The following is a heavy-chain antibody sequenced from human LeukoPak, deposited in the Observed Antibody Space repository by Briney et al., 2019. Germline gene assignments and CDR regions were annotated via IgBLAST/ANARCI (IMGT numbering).Heavy chain of an antibody. J-gene: IGHJ6*02. V-gene: IGHV3-33*01. CDR2: IWYDGSNK. CDR3: QTLKSIAVAGTYYYYGMDV. Sequence: GGPLRLSCAASGFTFSSYGMHWVRQAPGKGLEGVAVIWYDGSNKYYADSVKGRFTIARDNSKNTLYLQMNSLRAEDTAVYYCQTLKSIAVAGTYYYYGMDVWGQGTTVTVSS. D-gene: IGHD6-19*01. CDR1: GFTFSSYG.